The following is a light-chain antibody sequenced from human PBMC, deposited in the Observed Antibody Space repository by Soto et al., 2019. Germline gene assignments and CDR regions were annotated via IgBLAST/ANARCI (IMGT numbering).Light chain of an antibody. V-gene: IGLV1-44*01. Sequence: QSVLTQPPSASGTPGQRVTISCSGSSSNIGSNTVNWYQQLPGTAPKLFIYTNNQRPSGVPDRFSGSKSGTSASLAISGLPSEDAADYYSATWDDSLTGRVVGGGTKV. J-gene: IGLJ1*01. CDR3: ATWDDSLTGRV. CDR1: SSNIGSNT. CDR2: TNN.